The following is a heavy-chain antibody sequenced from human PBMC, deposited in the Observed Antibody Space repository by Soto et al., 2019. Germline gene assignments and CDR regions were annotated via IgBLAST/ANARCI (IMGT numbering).Heavy chain of an antibody. CDR2: ISAYNGNT. Sequence: GASVKVSCKASGYTLTSYGISWVRQAPGQGLEWMGWISAYNGNTNYAQKLQGRVTMTTDTSTSTAYMELRSLRSDDTAVYYCARARVPISPLRYFDWSKRRPEDRYYYYMDVWGKGTTVTVSS. J-gene: IGHJ6*03. CDR3: ARARVPISPLRYFDWSKRRPEDRYYYYMDV. D-gene: IGHD3-9*01. CDR1: GYTLTSYG. V-gene: IGHV1-18*01.